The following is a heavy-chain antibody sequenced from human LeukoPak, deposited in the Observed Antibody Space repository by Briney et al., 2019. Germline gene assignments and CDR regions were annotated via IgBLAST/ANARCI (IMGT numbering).Heavy chain of an antibody. CDR2: IIPILGIA. V-gene: IGHV1-69*04. D-gene: IGHD3-22*01. CDR1: GGTFSSYA. Sequence: ASVNVSCKASGGTFSSYAISWVRQAPGQGREWMGRIIPILGIANYAQKFQGRVTITADKSTSTAYMELSSLRSEDTAVYYCASGHYDSSGYYFVDLIDYWGQGTLVTVSS. CDR3: ASGHYDSSGYYFVDLIDY. J-gene: IGHJ4*02.